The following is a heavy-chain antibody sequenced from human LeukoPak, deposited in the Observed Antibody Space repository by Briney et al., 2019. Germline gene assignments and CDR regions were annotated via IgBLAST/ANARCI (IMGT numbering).Heavy chain of an antibody. CDR3: ARRIAAAGTNWFDP. Sequence: SETLSLTCTVSGGSISSYYWSWIRQPPGKGLEWIGYIYYSGSTNYNPSLKSRVTISVDTSKNQFSLKLSSVTAADTAVYYCARRIAAAGTNWFDPWGQGTLVTVSS. J-gene: IGHJ5*02. D-gene: IGHD6-13*01. V-gene: IGHV4-59*08. CDR2: IYYSGST. CDR1: GGSISSYY.